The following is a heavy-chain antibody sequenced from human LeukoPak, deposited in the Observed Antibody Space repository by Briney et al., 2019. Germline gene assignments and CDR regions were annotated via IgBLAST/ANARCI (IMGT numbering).Heavy chain of an antibody. CDR2: IYTSGST. D-gene: IGHD3-3*01. V-gene: IGHV4-4*07. CDR1: GGSISRYY. CDR3: ARASDFWSGYPDAFDI. Sequence: SETLSLTCTVSGGSISRYYWRWIRQPAGKGLEWVGRIYTSGSTNYNPSLKSRVTMSVDTSKNQFSLKLSSVTAADTAVYYRARASDFWSGYPDAFDIWGQGTMVTVSS. J-gene: IGHJ3*02.